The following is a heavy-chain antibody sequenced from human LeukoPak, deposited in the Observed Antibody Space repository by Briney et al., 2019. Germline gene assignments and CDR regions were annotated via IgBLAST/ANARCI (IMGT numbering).Heavy chain of an antibody. CDR2: ISAYNGNT. V-gene: IGHV1-18*01. CDR3: AREGNWNYESGMLMGDFDY. D-gene: IGHD1-7*01. CDR1: GGTFSSYA. Sequence: ASVKVSCKASGGTFSSYAISWVRQAPGQGLEWMGWISAYNGNTNYAQKLQGRVTMTTDTSTSTAYMELRSLRSDDTAVYYCAREGNWNYESGMLMGDFDYWGQGTLVTVSS. J-gene: IGHJ4*02.